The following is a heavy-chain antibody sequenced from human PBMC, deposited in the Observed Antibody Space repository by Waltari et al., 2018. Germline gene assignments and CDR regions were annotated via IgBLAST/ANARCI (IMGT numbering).Heavy chain of an antibody. J-gene: IGHJ4*02. CDR3: AKDSSSCVTTIY. Sequence: EVQLVESGGGLVQPGRSLSLSCAASGFSFSRSALGWVRQAPGKGLEWVSTISGGGDCTYYADSVKGRFTISRDNSKNTLYLQMNSLGAEDTAVYYCAKDSSSCVTTIYWGQGTLVTVSS. CDR1: GFSFSRSA. V-gene: IGHV3-23*04. D-gene: IGHD5-12*01. CDR2: ISGGGDCT.